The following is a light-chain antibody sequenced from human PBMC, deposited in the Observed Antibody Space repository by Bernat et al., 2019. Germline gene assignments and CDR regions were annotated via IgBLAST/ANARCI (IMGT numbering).Light chain of an antibody. Sequence: DVQLTQSPSFLSASVGDRVDITCRASQVSGTYLAWYQKKPGKAPKLLIYGASTLQNGVPSRFSGSGSGTEFTLTIASLQPEDGATYFCQQRDRFPITFGQGTQLESK. CDR1: QVSGTY. J-gene: IGKJ5*01. CDR2: GAS. V-gene: IGKV1-9*01. CDR3: QQRDRFPIT.